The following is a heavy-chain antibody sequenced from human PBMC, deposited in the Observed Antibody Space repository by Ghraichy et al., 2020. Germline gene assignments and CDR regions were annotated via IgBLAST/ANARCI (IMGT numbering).Heavy chain of an antibody. J-gene: IGHJ4*02. D-gene: IGHD6-19*01. CDR2: IYYSGST. V-gene: IGHV4-59*01. CDR1: GGSISSYY. CDR3: ASYAVAGTFDY. Sequence: SETLSLTCTVSGGSISSYYWSWIRQPPGKGLEWIGYIYYSGSTNYNPSLKSRVTISVDTSKNQFSLKLSSVTAADTAVYYCASYAVAGTFDYWVQGTLVTVSS.